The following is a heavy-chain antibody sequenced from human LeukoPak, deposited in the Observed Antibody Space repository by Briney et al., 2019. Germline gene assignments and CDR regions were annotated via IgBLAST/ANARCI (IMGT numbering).Heavy chain of an antibody. CDR1: GFTFSRYE. CDR3: ARQDPENWFVP. Sequence: PGGSLRLSCAASGFTFSRYEMNWVRQAPGKGLEWVSYISSSGSTIYYADSVKGRFTISRDNAKNSLYLQMNSLRAEDTAVYYCARQDPENWFVPWGQGTLVTVSS. V-gene: IGHV3-48*03. CDR2: ISSSGSTI. J-gene: IGHJ5*02. D-gene: IGHD1-14*01.